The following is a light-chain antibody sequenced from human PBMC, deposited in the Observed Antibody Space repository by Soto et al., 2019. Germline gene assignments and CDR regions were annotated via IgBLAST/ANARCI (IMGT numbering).Light chain of an antibody. CDR1: QSVSSY. V-gene: IGKV3-11*01. CDR3: QLRSNWPPLT. Sequence: EIVLTQSPATLSLSPGERATLSCRASQSVSSYLAWYQQKPGQAPRLLIYDASNRATGIPARFSGSGSGTDYTLTISSLEPEDFAVYYCQLRSNWPPLTFGGGTKMEIK. CDR2: DAS. J-gene: IGKJ4*01.